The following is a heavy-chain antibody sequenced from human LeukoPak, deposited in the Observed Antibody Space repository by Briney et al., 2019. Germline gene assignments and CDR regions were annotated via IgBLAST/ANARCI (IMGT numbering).Heavy chain of an antibody. D-gene: IGHD4-23*01. CDR3: ARGRTRYGGNSVRGNWFDP. V-gene: IGHV4-38-2*01. CDR2: IYHSGST. CDR1: GYSISSGYY. Sequence: SETLSLTCAVSGYSISSGYYWGWIRQPPGKGLEWIGSIYHSGSTYYNPSLKSRVTISVDTSKNQFSLKLSSVTAADTAVYYCARGRTRYGGNSVRGNWFDPRGQGTLVTVSS. J-gene: IGHJ5*02.